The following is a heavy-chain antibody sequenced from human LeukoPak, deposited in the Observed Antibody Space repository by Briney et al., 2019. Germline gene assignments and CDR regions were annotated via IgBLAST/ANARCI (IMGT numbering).Heavy chain of an antibody. CDR2: ISWNSGSI. Sequence: PGRSLRLSCAASGFTFDDYAMHWVRQAPGKGLEWVSGISWNSGSIGYADSAKGRFTISRDNAKNSLYLQMNSLRAEDTALYYCAKAFRVAVAGQDAFDIWGQGTMVTVSS. J-gene: IGHJ3*02. CDR3: AKAFRVAVAGQDAFDI. CDR1: GFTFDDYA. D-gene: IGHD6-19*01. V-gene: IGHV3-9*01.